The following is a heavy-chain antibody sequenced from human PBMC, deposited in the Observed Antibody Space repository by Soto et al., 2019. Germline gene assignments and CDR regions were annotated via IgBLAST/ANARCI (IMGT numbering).Heavy chain of an antibody. CDR1: GFTFSSYA. V-gene: IGHV3-30-3*01. Sequence: PGGSLRLSCASSGFTFSSYAMHLVRQAPGKGLEWVAVISYDGSNKYYADSVKGRFTISRDNSKNALYLQMNSLRAEDTAVYYCARAKLAVAGLLDYWGQGTLVTVSS. CDR3: ARAKLAVAGLLDY. J-gene: IGHJ4*02. CDR2: ISYDGSNK. D-gene: IGHD6-19*01.